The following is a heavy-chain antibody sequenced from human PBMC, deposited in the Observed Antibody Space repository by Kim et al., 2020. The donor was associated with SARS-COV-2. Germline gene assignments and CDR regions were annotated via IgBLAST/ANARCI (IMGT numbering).Heavy chain of an antibody. CDR1: GFTFSSYS. J-gene: IGHJ6*02. Sequence: GGSLRLSCAASGFTFSSYSMNWVRQAPGKGLEWVSYISSSSSTIYYADSVKGRFTISRDNAKNSLYLQMNSLRDEDTAVYYCARDCARGGSGRVYYYYYYGMDVWGQGTTVTVSS. D-gene: IGHD3-10*01. V-gene: IGHV3-48*02. CDR2: ISSSSSTI. CDR3: ARDCARGGSGRVYYYYYYGMDV.